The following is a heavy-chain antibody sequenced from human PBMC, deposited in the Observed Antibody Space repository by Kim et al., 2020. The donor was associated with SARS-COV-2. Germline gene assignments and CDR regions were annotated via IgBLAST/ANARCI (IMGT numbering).Heavy chain of an antibody. J-gene: IGHJ4*02. CDR3: AGAPPGWLPCDS. V-gene: IGHV4-34*01. CDR1: GASFTNDY. Sequence: SETLSLTCAVYGASFTNDYWDWFRQAPGKGLEWMGQFNPDGRTDTNPSLRSRVIISADKSQKQFSLKLSSVTAADTAVYYCAGAPPGWLPCDSWGQGTPVTVSS. D-gene: IGHD5-12*01. CDR2: FNPDGRT.